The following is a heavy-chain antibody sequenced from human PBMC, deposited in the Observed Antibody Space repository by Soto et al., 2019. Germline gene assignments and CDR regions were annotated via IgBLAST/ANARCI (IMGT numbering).Heavy chain of an antibody. J-gene: IGHJ4*02. D-gene: IGHD3-10*01. CDR2: IYSGGST. V-gene: IGHV3-66*01. CDR1: GLTVSSNY. Sequence: EVQLVESGGGLVQPGGSLRLSCAASGLTVSSNYMSWVRQAPGKGLEWVSLIYSGGSTYYADSVRGRFTISRDNSKNTLYLQMNSLRAEDTAVYYCARDFYYYGSGTMGGYFGCWGQGTLVTVSS. CDR3: ARDFYYYGSGTMGGYFGC.